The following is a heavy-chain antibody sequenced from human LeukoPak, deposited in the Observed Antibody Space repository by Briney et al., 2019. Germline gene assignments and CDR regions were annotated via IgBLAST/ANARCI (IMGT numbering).Heavy chain of an antibody. CDR1: GRSISSYY. CDR2: IYYSGST. Sequence: SETLSLTCTVSGRSISSYYWSWLRQPPGKALEWVGYIYYSGSTNYNPPLKSRVTISVDTYKNQFSLKLSSVAAADTAVYYCARQDYSRPCGIYYWGQVTLVTLSS. V-gene: IGHV4-59*08. J-gene: IGHJ4*02. D-gene: IGHD3-16*01. CDR3: ARQDYSRPCGIYY.